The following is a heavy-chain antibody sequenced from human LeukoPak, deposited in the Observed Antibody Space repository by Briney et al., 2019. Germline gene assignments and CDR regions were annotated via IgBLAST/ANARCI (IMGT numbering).Heavy chain of an antibody. J-gene: IGHJ4*02. Sequence: TSETLSLTCTVSGGSISSGNYYWSWIRQPAGKGLEWIGRIQTSGSTNYNPSLKSRGTMSMDTSKNQFSLKLSSVTAADTAVYYCARDARGSSGSYDYFDSWGQGTLVTVSS. CDR1: GGSISSGNYY. CDR2: IQTSGST. D-gene: IGHD1-26*01. V-gene: IGHV4-61*02. CDR3: ARDARGSSGSYDYFDS.